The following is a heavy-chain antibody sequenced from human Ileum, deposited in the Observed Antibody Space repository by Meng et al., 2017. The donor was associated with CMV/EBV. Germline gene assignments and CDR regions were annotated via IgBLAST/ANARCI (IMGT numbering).Heavy chain of an antibody. V-gene: IGHV3-30-3*01. CDR3: ARDQYDFWSGYYGIIDY. CDR2: ISYDGSNK. CDR1: GFTFSFYA. Sequence: GGSLRLSCAASGFTFSFYAMHWVRQAPGKGLEWVAVISYDGSNKYYADSVKGRFTISRDNSKNTLYLQMNSLRAEDTAVYYCARDQYDFWSGYYGIIDYWGQGTLVTVSS. J-gene: IGHJ4*02. D-gene: IGHD3-3*01.